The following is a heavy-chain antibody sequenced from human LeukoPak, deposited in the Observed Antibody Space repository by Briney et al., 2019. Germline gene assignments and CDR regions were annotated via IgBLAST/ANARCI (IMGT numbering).Heavy chain of an antibody. J-gene: IGHJ6*02. CDR3: ARDSAYDILTGSAFSLAYYYYGMDV. CDR2: ISSSSSYI. CDR1: GFTFSSYS. Sequence: GGSLRLSCAASGFTFSSYSMNWVRQAPGKGLEWVSSISSSSSYIYYADSVKGRFTISRDNAKNSLYLQMNSLRAEDTAVYYCARDSAYDILTGSAFSLAYYYYGMDVWGQGTTVTVSS. D-gene: IGHD3-9*01. V-gene: IGHV3-21*01.